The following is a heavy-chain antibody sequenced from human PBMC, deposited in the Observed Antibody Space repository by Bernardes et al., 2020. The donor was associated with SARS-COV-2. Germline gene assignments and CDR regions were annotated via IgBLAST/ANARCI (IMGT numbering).Heavy chain of an antibody. CDR1: GFTFSPYV. Sequence: GDLSLSCVASGFTFSPYVMRWVRPAPGKGLEWVSSISVSGDATYYADSVKGRFTISKDNSKNTLYLQMNSLRAEDTAIYYCAKGSGSYYYFDYWGQGTLVTVS. D-gene: IGHD1-26*01. CDR2: ISVSGDAT. J-gene: IGHJ4*02. V-gene: IGHV3-23*01. CDR3: AKGSGSYYYFDY.